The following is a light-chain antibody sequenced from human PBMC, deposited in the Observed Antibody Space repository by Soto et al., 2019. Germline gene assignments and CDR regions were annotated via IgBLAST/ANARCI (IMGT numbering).Light chain of an antibody. J-gene: IGKJ1*01. CDR2: TAS. Sequence: DIQMTQSPSSLSASVGDRVAMTCRASQSIRCYLNWYQQKPGKAPKLLIYTASNVQSGVPSRISGSGSGTDFTLTISSLQPEDFATYYCQQNYSMPGTFGQGTKVDIK. V-gene: IGKV1-39*01. CDR3: QQNYSMPGT. CDR1: QSIRCY.